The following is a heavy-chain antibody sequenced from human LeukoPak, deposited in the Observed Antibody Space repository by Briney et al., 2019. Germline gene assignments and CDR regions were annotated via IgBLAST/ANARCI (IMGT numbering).Heavy chain of an antibody. CDR3: ATDRGWRTSGYYLYYFEY. V-gene: IGHV3-7*01. Sequence: AGGSLRLSCAASGFIFTNYFMSWVRQAPGKGLEWVASIKHDGSEKYYVDSVRGRFTISRDNTMNSLYLQMSSLRAEDTAVYYCATDRGWRTSGYYLYYFEYWGQGILVTYSS. CDR1: GFIFTNYF. D-gene: IGHD3-3*01. J-gene: IGHJ4*02. CDR2: IKHDGSEK.